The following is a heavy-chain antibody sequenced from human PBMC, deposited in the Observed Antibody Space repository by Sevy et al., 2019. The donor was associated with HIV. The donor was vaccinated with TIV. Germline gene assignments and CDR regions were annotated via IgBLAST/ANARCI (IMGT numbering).Heavy chain of an antibody. D-gene: IGHD4-17*01. Sequence: SETLSLTCTVSGGSVSSGSYYWSWIRQPPGKGLEWIGYIYYSGSTNYNPSLKSRVTISVDTSKNQFSLKLSSVTAADTAVYYCVRGAATYGDPVNYWGQGTLVTVSS. CDR2: IYYSGST. V-gene: IGHV4-61*01. CDR3: VRGAATYGDPVNY. J-gene: IGHJ4*02. CDR1: GGSVSSGSYY.